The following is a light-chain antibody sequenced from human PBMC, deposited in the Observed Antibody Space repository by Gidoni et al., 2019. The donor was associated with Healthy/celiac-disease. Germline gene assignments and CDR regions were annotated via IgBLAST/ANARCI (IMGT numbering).Light chain of an antibody. CDR3: QSYDSSLSGSKV. CDR2: GNS. Sequence: QSVLPQPPSVPGPPGPRVTIPCTGSSSNIGAGYDVHWYQQLPGTAPKLLIYGNSNRPSGVPDRFSGSKSGTSASLAITGLQAEDEADYYCQSYDSSLSGSKVFGGGTKLTVL. CDR1: SSNIGAGYD. V-gene: IGLV1-40*01. J-gene: IGLJ2*01.